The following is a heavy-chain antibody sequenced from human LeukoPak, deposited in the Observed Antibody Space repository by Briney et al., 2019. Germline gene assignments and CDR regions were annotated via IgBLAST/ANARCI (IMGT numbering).Heavy chain of an antibody. V-gene: IGHV3-74*01. Sequence: PGRSLRLACSASGSYLMHWVRQAPGKGLVWVSHINSDGSWTSYADSVKGRFTISKDNAKNTVYLQMSNLRAEDTAVYYCVSFYETYWGRGTLVTVSS. CDR3: VSFYETY. J-gene: IGHJ4*02. CDR2: INSDGSWT. CDR1: GSYL. D-gene: IGHD2/OR15-2a*01.